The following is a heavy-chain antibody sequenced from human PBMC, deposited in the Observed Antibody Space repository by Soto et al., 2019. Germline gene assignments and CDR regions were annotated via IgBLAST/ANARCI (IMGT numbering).Heavy chain of an antibody. Sequence: GASVKVSCKASGYTFTGYYMHWVRQAPGQGLEWMGWINPNSGGTNYAQKFQGWVTMTRDTPISTAYMGLSRLRSDDTAVYYCAREREYSYGYAGQAYNWFDPWGQGTLVTVSS. J-gene: IGHJ5*02. V-gene: IGHV1-2*04. CDR2: INPNSGGT. CDR3: AREREYSYGYAGQAYNWFDP. D-gene: IGHD5-18*01. CDR1: GYTFTGYY.